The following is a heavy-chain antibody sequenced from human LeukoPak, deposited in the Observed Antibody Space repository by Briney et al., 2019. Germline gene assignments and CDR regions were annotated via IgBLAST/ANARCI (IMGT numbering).Heavy chain of an antibody. CDR1: GGTFISYD. CDR3: ARGWLAETTVVTPYNY. V-gene: IGHV1-69*13. D-gene: IGHD4-23*01. CDR2: ITPIFGTA. J-gene: IGHJ4*02. Sequence: SVKVSCKASGGTFISYDISWVRQAPGQGLEWMGGITPIFGTANYAQKFQGRVTITAVESMSTAYMELSSLRSEDTAVYYCARGWLAETTVVTPYNYWGQGTLVTVSS.